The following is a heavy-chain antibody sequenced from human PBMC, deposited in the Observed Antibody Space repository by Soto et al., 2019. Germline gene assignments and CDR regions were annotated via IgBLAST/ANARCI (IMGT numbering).Heavy chain of an antibody. J-gene: IGHJ6*02. CDR1: GGTFSSYA. V-gene: IGHV1-69*13. Sequence: SVKVSCKASGGTFSSYAISWVRQAPGQGLEWTGGIIPIFGTANYAQKFQGRVTITADESTSTAYMELSSLRSEDTAVYYCARDRSITMVRGVIGGMDVWGQGTTVTVSS. CDR3: ARDRSITMVRGVIGGMDV. D-gene: IGHD3-10*01. CDR2: IIPIFGTA.